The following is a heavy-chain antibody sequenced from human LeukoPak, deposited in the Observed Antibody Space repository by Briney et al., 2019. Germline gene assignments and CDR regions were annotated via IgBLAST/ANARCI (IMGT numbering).Heavy chain of an antibody. J-gene: IGHJ4*02. CDR3: ARARGYNHGPQDYYFDY. Sequence: GGSLRLSCAASGFTFSSYEFNWVRQAPGKGLEWVSYIRSSSSTMYYADSVKGRFTISRDNAKSSLYLQMSSLRDEDTAVYYCARARGYNHGPQDYYFDYWGQGTLVTVSS. D-gene: IGHD5-18*01. CDR2: IRSSSSTM. V-gene: IGHV3-48*02. CDR1: GFTFSSYE.